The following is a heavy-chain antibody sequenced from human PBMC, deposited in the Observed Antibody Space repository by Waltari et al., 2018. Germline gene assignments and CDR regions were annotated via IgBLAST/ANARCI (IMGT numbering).Heavy chain of an antibody. CDR2: IYYSGST. D-gene: IGHD3-10*01. J-gene: IGHJ2*01. CDR1: GGSISSYY. CDR3: ARRGPHYGSGWYFDL. V-gene: IGHV4-59*01. Sequence: QVQLQESGPGLVKPSETLSLTCTVSGGSISSYYWIWIRQPPGKGLEWIGYIYYSGSTNYNPSLKSRVTISVDTSKNQFSLKLSSVTAADTAVYYCARRGPHYGSGWYFDLWGRGTLVTVSS.